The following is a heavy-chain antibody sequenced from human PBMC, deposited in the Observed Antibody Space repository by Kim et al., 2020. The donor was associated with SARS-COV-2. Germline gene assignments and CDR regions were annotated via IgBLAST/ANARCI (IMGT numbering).Heavy chain of an antibody. J-gene: IGHJ4*02. V-gene: IGHV3-30*07. CDR3: ARDGYYDSSGPPFDY. Sequence: DAVKGRFTISRDNSKNPLYLQMNSLGAEDTAVYYCARDGYYDSSGPPFDYWGQGTLVTVSS. D-gene: IGHD3-22*01.